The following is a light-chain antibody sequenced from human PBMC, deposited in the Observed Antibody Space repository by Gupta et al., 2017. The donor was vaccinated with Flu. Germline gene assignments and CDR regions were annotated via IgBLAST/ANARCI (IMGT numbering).Light chain of an antibody. CDR2: DND. CDR3: GTWDSSLSAGV. V-gene: IGLV1-51*01. Sequence: QSVLTQPPSVSAAPGQTVTISCSGSSSNIGNNYVSWYQQLPGTAPKLLICDNDKRPSGIPDRFSGAKSATSATLGITGLQTGDEADYYCGTWDSSLSAGVFGGGTKVTVL. J-gene: IGLJ2*01. CDR1: SSNIGNNY.